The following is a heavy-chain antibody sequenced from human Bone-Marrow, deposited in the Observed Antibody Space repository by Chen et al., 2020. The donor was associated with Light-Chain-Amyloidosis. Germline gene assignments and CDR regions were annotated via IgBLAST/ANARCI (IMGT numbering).Heavy chain of an antibody. V-gene: IGHV5-51*01. CDR2: IYPDDSDA. CDR3: ARRRDGYNFDY. J-gene: IGHJ4*02. D-gene: IGHD5-12*01. CDR1: GYTLPNYW. Sequence: EVQLEQSGPEVKKPGESLKISCKASGYTLPNYWIGWVRQMPGKGLEWMGVIYPDDSDARYSPSFEGQVTISADKSITTAYLQWRSLKASDTAMYYCARRRDGYNFDYWGQGTLVTVSS.